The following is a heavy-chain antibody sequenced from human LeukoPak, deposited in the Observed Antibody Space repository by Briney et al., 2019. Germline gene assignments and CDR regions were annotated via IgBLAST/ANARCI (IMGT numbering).Heavy chain of an antibody. Sequence: SVKVSCKDSGGTFSSYAISWVRQAPGQGLEWMGRIIPILGVANYAQKFQGRVSITADKSTGTAYMELSSLRSEDTAVYFCARAPGNDAFDIWGQGTMVTVSS. CDR3: ARAPGNDAFDI. V-gene: IGHV1-69*04. J-gene: IGHJ3*02. CDR2: IIPILGVA. CDR1: GGTFSSYA. D-gene: IGHD7-27*01.